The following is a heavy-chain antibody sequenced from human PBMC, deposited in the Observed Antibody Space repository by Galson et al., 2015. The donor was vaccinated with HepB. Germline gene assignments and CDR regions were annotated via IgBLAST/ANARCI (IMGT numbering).Heavy chain of an antibody. CDR2: FYWNDDK. Sequence: PALVKPTQTLTLTCTFSGFSLNTGGVGVGWIRQPPGKALEWLALFYWNDDKSYSSSLESRLTITKDTSKNQVVLTMTNMDPVDTATYYCAHRIYSSDGEGFDYWGQGTLVTVSS. CDR1: GFSLNTGGVG. D-gene: IGHD6-19*01. V-gene: IGHV2-5*01. J-gene: IGHJ4*02. CDR3: AHRIYSSDGEGFDY.